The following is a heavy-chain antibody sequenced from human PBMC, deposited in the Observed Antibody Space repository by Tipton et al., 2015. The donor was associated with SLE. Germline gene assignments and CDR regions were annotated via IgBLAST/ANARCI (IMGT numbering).Heavy chain of an antibody. CDR2: INHSGST. CDR3: ARREVVVDAPFDY. J-gene: IGHJ4*02. Sequence: TLSLTCAVYGGSFSGYYWSWIRQPPGKGLEWIGEINHSGSTNYNPSLKSRVTISVDTSKNQFSLKLSSVTAADTAVYYCARREVVVDAPFDYWGQGTLVTVSS. D-gene: IGHD2-15*01. V-gene: IGHV4-34*01. CDR1: GGSFSGYY.